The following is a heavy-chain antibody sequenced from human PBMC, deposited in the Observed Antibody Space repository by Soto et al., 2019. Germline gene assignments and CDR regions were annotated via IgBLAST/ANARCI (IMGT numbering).Heavy chain of an antibody. Sequence: GGSLRLSCAASGFTFSSYAMSWVRQAPGKGLEWVSAISGSGGSTYYADSVKGLFTISRDNSKNTLYLQMNSLRAEDTAVYYCAKGGAKTYSNKEPYNWFDPWGQGTLVTVSS. D-gene: IGHD4-4*01. V-gene: IGHV3-23*01. J-gene: IGHJ5*02. CDR2: ISGSGGST. CDR1: GFTFSSYA. CDR3: AKGGAKTYSNKEPYNWFDP.